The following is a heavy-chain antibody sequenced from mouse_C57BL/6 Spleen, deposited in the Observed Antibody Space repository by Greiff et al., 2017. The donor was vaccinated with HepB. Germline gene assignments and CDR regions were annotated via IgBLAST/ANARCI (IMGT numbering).Heavy chain of an antibody. Sequence: EVMLVESGGGLVQPGGSMKLSCVASGFTFSNYWMNWVRQSPEKGLEWVAQIRLKSDNYATHYAESVKVRFTISRDDSKSIVYLQMNNLRAKDTGIYYYSYGSSYSYYAMDYWGQGTSVTVSS. CDR1: GFTFSNYW. D-gene: IGHD1-1*01. V-gene: IGHV6-3*01. CDR3: SYGSSYSYYAMDY. CDR2: IRLKSDNYAT. J-gene: IGHJ4*01.